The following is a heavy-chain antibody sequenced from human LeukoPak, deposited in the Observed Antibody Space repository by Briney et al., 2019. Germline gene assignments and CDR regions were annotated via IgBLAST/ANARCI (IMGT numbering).Heavy chain of an antibody. CDR3: ARGWEQWLVRYYYGMDV. D-gene: IGHD6-19*01. J-gene: IGHJ6*02. CDR2: IYYIGNT. CDR1: GGSISSSSYY. Sequence: SETLSLTCTVSGGSISSSSYYWGWIRQPPGKGLEWIGSIYYIGNTYYNPSLKSRVTISVDTSENQFSLKLSSVTAADTAVYYCARGWEQWLVRYYYGMDVWGQGTTVTVSS. V-gene: IGHV4-39*01.